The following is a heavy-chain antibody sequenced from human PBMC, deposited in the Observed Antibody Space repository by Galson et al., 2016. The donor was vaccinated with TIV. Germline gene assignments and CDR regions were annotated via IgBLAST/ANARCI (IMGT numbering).Heavy chain of an antibody. D-gene: IGHD4-23*01. Sequence: ETLSLTCTVSGDSVSSGFYYWGWIRQPPGKGLEWIGSMHYSGRTYYNPSLKSRVTMSVDTSKNQFSLKLSSVTPADTAVFYRATQRYSTVARFDHWGQGSLLTVSS. CDR2: MHYSGRT. V-gene: IGHV4-39*01. CDR3: ATQRYSTVARFDH. CDR1: GDSVSSGFYY. J-gene: IGHJ4*02.